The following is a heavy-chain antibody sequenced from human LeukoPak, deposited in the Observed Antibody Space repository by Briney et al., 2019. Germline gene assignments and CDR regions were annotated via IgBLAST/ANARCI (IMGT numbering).Heavy chain of an antibody. CDR3: ARGSSWQQNPDY. J-gene: IGHJ4*02. CDR1: GFTFSSYA. D-gene: IGHD6-13*01. Sequence: QPGGSLRLSCAASGFTFSSYAMHWVRQAPGKGLEWVAVISYDGSNKYYADSVKGRFTISRDNSKNTLYLQMNSLRAEDTAVYYCARGSSWQQNPDYWGQGTLVTVSS. V-gene: IGHV3-30-3*01. CDR2: ISYDGSNK.